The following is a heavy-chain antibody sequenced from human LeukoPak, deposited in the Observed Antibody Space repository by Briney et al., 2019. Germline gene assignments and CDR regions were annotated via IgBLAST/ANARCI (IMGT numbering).Heavy chain of an antibody. CDR2: INSDGSST. V-gene: IGHV3-74*01. D-gene: IGHD6-13*01. J-gene: IGHJ5*02. Sequence: GGSLRLSCAASGFTFSSYWMHWVRQAPGKGLVWVSRINSDGSSTSYADSVKGRFTISRDNAKNTLYLQMNSLRAEDTAVYYCASVAAAGTGWFDPWGQGTLVTVSS. CDR1: GFTFSSYW. CDR3: ASVAAAGTGWFDP.